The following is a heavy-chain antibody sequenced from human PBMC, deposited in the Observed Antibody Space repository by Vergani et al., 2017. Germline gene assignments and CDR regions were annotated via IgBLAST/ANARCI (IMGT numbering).Heavy chain of an antibody. Sequence: QVQLQQWGAGLLKPSETLSLTCAVYGGSFSGYYWSWIRQPPGKGLEWIGSIYHSGSTYYNPSLKSRVTISVDTSKNQFSLKLSSVTAADTAVYYCARHIARPTGNWFDPWGQGTLVTVSS. CDR3: ARHIARPTGNWFDP. D-gene: IGHD3-9*01. V-gene: IGHV4-34*01. J-gene: IGHJ5*02. CDR2: IYHSGST. CDR1: GGSFSGYY.